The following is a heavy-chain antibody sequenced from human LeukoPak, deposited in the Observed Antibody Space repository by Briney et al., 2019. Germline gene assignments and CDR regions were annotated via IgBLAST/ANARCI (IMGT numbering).Heavy chain of an antibody. Sequence: PGRSLRLSCAASGFTFSSYAMHWVRQAPGKGLEWVALISHDGSYKYYADSVKGRFTLSRDNAKNLLYLQMNSLRAEDTAVYYCARTALIFDSSGYYRTNRFDYWGQGTLVTVSS. V-gene: IGHV3-30*04. D-gene: IGHD3-22*01. CDR3: ARTALIFDSSGYYRTNRFDY. J-gene: IGHJ4*02. CDR2: ISHDGSYK. CDR1: GFTFSSYA.